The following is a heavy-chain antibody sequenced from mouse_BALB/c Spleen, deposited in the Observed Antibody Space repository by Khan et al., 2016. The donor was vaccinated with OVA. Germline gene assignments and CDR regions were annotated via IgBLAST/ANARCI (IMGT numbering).Heavy chain of an antibody. CDR3: ARDGSRYNYAMDY. CDR2: ISYSGST. CDR1: GYSITSDYA. V-gene: IGHV3-2*02. J-gene: IGHJ4*01. D-gene: IGHD2-3*01. Sequence: VQLKQSGPGLVKPSQSLSLTCTVTGYSITSDYAWNWIRQFPGNKLEWMGYISYSGSTNYPPALKSRISITRDTSKNQFFLQLNSVTTEDTATYYCARDGSRYNYAMDYWGQGTSVTVSS.